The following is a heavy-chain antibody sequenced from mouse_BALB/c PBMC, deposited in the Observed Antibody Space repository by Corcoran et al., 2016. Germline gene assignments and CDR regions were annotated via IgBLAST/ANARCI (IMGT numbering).Heavy chain of an antibody. CDR2: IFPGSGNT. Sequence: QVQLQQSGPELVKPGASVKISCKASGYSFTSYYIHWVKQRPGQGLEWIGGIFPGSGNTKYNEKFKGKATLTADTSSSTAYMQLSSLTSEDSAVYFCSRSLGLLPFVSWGQGTTLTVS. J-gene: IGHJ2*01. CDR3: SRSLGLLPFVS. V-gene: IGHV1-66*01. CDR1: GYSFTSYY. D-gene: IGHD2-3*01.